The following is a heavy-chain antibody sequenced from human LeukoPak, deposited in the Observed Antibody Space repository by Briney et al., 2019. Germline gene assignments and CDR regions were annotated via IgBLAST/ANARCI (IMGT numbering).Heavy chain of an antibody. CDR2: IKPDGSEK. V-gene: IGHV3-7*01. D-gene: IGHD3-10*01. CDR1: GFMFSSCW. Sequence: GGSLGLSCAASGFMFSSCWMSWVRQSPGKGLEWVANIKPDGSEKYYVDSVKGRFTISRDNAKNALYLEMNSLRVGDTAVYYCARERTYSGSGSTYPYYDYWGQGTLVTVSS. J-gene: IGHJ4*02. CDR3: ARERTYSGSGSTYPYYDY.